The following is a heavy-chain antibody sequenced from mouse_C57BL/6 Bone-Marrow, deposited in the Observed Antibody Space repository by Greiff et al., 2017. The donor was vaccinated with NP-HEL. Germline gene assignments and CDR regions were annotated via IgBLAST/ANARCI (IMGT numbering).Heavy chain of an antibody. CDR1: GYSFTGYF. CDR2: INPYNGDT. V-gene: IGHV1-20*01. J-gene: IGHJ2*01. D-gene: IGHD5-1*01. CDR3: ARGRVTYPYYFDY. Sequence: VQLKESGPELVKPGDSVKISCKASGYSFTGYFMNWVLQSHGKSLEWLGRINPYNGDTFYNQKFKGKATLTVDKSSSTAHMELRSLTSEDSAVYYCARGRVTYPYYFDYWGQGTTLTVSS.